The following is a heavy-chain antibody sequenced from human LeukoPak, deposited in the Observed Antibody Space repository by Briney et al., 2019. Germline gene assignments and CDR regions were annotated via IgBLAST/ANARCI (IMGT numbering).Heavy chain of an antibody. CDR2: ISGSGGST. J-gene: IGHJ4*02. CDR1: GFTFSSYA. D-gene: IGHD7-27*01. Sequence: GGSLRLSCAASGFTFSSYAMSWVRQAPGKGLEWVSAISGSGGSTYYADSVKGRFTISRDNSKNTLYLQMNSLRAEDTTVYYCAKYLLNWGSYFDYWGQGTLVTVSS. V-gene: IGHV3-23*01. CDR3: AKYLLNWGSYFDY.